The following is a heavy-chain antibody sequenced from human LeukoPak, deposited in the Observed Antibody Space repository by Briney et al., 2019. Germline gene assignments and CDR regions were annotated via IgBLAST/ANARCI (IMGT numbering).Heavy chain of an antibody. CDR1: DGSISNSY. V-gene: IGHV4-4*09. CDR2: IYSSGST. Sequence: SETLPLTCTVPDGSISNSYWNWVRQPPGKGLEWIGYIYSSGSTNYNPSFKSRVTLSVDPSKNQFSLKLNSVTASDTAVYYCANSYDGKIVPFDNWGQGTLVTVSS. D-gene: IGHD4-23*01. CDR3: ANSYDGKIVPFDN. J-gene: IGHJ4*02.